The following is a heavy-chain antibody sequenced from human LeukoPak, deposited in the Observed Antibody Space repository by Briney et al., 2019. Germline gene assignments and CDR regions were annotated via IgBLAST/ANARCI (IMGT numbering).Heavy chain of an antibody. CDR2: AYHDGYYGNSQ. CDR1: GFTFSSYA. V-gene: IGHV3-33*08. J-gene: IGHJ4*02. Sequence: GGSLRLSCAASGFTFSSYAMSWVRQAPGKGLEWVAVAYHDGYYGNSQYYADSVKGRFTISRDNSEKTLYLQMSSLRAEDTAVYYCATGSGYYYGHWGQGTLVSVSS. D-gene: IGHD3-22*01. CDR3: ATGSGYYYGH.